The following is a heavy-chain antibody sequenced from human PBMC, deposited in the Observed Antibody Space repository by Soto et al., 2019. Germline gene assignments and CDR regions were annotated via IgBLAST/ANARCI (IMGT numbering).Heavy chain of an antibody. Sequence: ASETLSLTCTVSGGSISSGGYYWSWIRQHPGKGLEWIGYIYYSGSTYYNPSLKSRVTISVDTSKNQFSLKLSSVTAADTAVYYCARAAYSNLHYYYYYMDVWGKGTTVTVSS. CDR3: ARAAYSNLHYYYYYMDV. J-gene: IGHJ6*03. CDR1: GGSISSGGYY. D-gene: IGHD4-4*01. CDR2: IYYSGST. V-gene: IGHV4-31*03.